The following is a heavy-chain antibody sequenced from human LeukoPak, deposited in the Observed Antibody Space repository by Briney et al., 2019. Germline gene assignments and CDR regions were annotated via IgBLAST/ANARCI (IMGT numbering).Heavy chain of an antibody. CDR1: GFTFSSYG. J-gene: IGHJ4*02. CDR2: IYSGGST. V-gene: IGHV3-NL1*01. D-gene: IGHD3-22*01. Sequence: GGSLRLSCAASGFTFSSYGMHWVRQAPGKGLEWVSFIYSGGSTQYSDSVKGRFTISRDNSKNTLYLQMNSLRAEDTAVYYCAKVHYYDSSGYYPDRYYFDYWGQGTLVTVSS. CDR3: AKVHYYDSSGYYPDRYYFDY.